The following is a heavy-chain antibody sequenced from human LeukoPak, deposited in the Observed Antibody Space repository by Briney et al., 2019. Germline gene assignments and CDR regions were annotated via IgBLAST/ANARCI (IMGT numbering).Heavy chain of an antibody. V-gene: IGHV3-21*01. CDR2: ISSGSTYI. CDR3: ARDYASDY. CDR1: GFTFSSHS. D-gene: IGHD3-10*01. J-gene: IGHJ4*02. Sequence: PGGSLKLFCSASGFTFSSHSMNWLRQARGQGLECVSSISSGSTYIYYADSVKGRFTISRDNAKNSLYLQINSLRAEDTAVYYCARDYASDYWGQGTLVTVSS.